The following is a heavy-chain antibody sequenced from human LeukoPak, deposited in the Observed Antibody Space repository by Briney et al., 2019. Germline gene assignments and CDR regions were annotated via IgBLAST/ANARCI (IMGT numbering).Heavy chain of an antibody. V-gene: IGHV1-2*06. CDR1: GYTFPSYF. CDR3: AIFEYCSGGSCYPYYFDY. Sequence: ASVKVSCKASGYTFPSYFMHWVRQAPGQGLEWMGRINPNSGGTNYAQKFQGRVTMTRDTSISTAYMELSRLRSDDTAVYYCAIFEYCSGGSCYPYYFDYWGQGTLVTVSS. D-gene: IGHD2-15*01. J-gene: IGHJ4*02. CDR2: INPNSGGT.